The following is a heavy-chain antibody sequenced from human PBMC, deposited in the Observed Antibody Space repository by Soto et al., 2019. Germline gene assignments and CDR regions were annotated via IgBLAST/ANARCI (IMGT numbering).Heavy chain of an antibody. D-gene: IGHD3-22*01. CDR3: ARDYYYDSNGYSAQLH. CDR1: GFSFNSYS. CDR2: ISSSSSHI. Sequence: PGGSLRLSCTASGFSFNSYSMNWVRQAPGKGLEWVSSISSSSSHIYYADSVKGRFTISRDNARNSLYLQMNSLRAEDTAVYYCARDYYYDSNGYSAQLHWGQGTLVTVSS. V-gene: IGHV3-21*01. J-gene: IGHJ4*02.